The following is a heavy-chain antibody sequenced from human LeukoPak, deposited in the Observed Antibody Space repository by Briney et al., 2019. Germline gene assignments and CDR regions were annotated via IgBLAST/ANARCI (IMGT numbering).Heavy chain of an antibody. D-gene: IGHD6-13*01. CDR2: IYYSGST. V-gene: IGHV4-39*01. CDR1: GGSITRSSYY. J-gene: IGHJ4*02. CDR3: ARHDLHSSSWYYFDY. Sequence: SETLSLTCTVSGGSITRSSYYWGCIRQPPGKGLEWIVTIYYSGSTYYNPSLKSRVTISVDTSKNQFSLKLSSVTAADTAVYYCARHDLHSSSWYYFDYWGQGTLVTVSS.